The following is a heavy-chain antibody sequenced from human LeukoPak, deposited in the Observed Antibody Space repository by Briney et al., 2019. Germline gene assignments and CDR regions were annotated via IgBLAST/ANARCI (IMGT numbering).Heavy chain of an antibody. CDR2: ILYDGSNK. V-gene: IGHV3-30*18. Sequence: PGGSLRLSCAASGFTFSSCGMHWVRQAPGKGLEWVAVILYDGSNKYYADSVKGRFTISRDDSKNTLYLQMNSLRPDDTAVYYCAKGLPDSYDTTSGVHWGQGTLVTVSS. J-gene: IGHJ4*02. CDR1: GFTFSSCG. CDR3: AKGLPDSYDTTSGVH. D-gene: IGHD3-22*01.